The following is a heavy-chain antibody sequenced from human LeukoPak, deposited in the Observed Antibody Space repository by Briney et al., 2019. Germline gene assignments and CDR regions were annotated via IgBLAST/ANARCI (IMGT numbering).Heavy chain of an antibody. V-gene: IGHV4-34*01. CDR3: ARAYSSSSYFDY. Sequence: PSETLSLTCAVYGGSFSGYYWSWIRQPPGKGLEWIGEINHSGSTNYNPSLKSRVTISVDTSKNQFSLKPSSVTAADTAVYYCARAYSSSSYFDYWGQGTLVTVSS. D-gene: IGHD6-6*01. CDR1: GGSFSGYY. J-gene: IGHJ4*02. CDR2: INHSGST.